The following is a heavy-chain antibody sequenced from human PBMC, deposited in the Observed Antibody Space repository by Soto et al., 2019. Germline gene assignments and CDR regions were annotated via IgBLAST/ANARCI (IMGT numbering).Heavy chain of an antibody. D-gene: IGHD2-15*01. CDR2: ISYDGNNK. Sequence: QVQLVESGGSVDQPGRSLRLSCAASGFTFSSYAMYWVRQAPGKGLEWVAVISYDGNNKYYADSVKGRFTISRDNSKNTLYLQMNSLRTEDMAVYYCARAGCDGGSCYTLVGLRYGMDVWGQGTTVTVSS. CDR3: ARAGCDGGSCYTLVGLRYGMDV. J-gene: IGHJ6*02. V-gene: IGHV3-30-3*01. CDR1: GFTFSSYA.